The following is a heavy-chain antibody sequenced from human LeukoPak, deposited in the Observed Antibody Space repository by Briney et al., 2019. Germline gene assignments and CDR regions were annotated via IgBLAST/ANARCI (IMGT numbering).Heavy chain of an antibody. CDR1: GFTFSDYY. CDR3: AREGATGTTDY. D-gene: IGHD1-7*01. V-gene: IGHV3-11*04. Sequence: GGSLRLSCAASGFTFSDYYMSWIRQAPGKGLEWVSYISSSGSTRNYADSVKGRFTISRDNAKNSLYLQMNSLRAEDTAVYYCAREGATGTTDYWGQGTLVTVSS. J-gene: IGHJ4*02. CDR2: ISSSGSTR.